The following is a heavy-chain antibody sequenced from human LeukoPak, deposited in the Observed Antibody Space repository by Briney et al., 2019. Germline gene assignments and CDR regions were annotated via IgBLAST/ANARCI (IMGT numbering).Heavy chain of an antibody. V-gene: IGHV3-21*01. Sequence: GGSLRLSCAASGFTFSSYSMNWVRQAPGKGLGWVSSISSSSSYIYYADSVKGRFTISRDNAKNSLHLQMNSLRAEDTAVYYCARGSSTVSGAFDIWGQGTMVTVSS. J-gene: IGHJ3*02. D-gene: IGHD4-11*01. CDR1: GFTFSSYS. CDR3: ARGSSTVSGAFDI. CDR2: ISSSSSYI.